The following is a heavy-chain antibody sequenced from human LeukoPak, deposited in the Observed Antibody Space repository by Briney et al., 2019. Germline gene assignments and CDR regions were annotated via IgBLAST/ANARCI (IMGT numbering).Heavy chain of an antibody. D-gene: IGHD3-3*01. Sequence: SETLSLTCTVSGGSISSYYWSWIRQPPGKGLEWIGYIYYSGSTNYNPSLKSRVTISVDTSKNQFSLKLSSVTAADTAVYYCAGKYYDFWSGYGHFDYWGQGTLVTVSS. J-gene: IGHJ4*02. CDR3: AGKYYDFWSGYGHFDY. CDR2: IYYSGST. V-gene: IGHV4-59*01. CDR1: GGSISSYY.